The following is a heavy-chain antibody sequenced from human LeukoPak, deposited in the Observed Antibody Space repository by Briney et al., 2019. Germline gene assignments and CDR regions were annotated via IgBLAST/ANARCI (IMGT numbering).Heavy chain of an antibody. CDR1: GFTFSAYS. J-gene: IGHJ4*02. CDR3: VKGPYDY. V-gene: IGHV3-11*01. CDR2: ITRPGTTT. Sequence: PGGSLRLSCATSGFTFSAYSLSWVRQAPGKGLEWVSHITRPGTTTYYAESVRGRFTISRDNAKNSLYLQMKSLRAEDTAIYYCVKGPYDYWGQGTLVTVSS.